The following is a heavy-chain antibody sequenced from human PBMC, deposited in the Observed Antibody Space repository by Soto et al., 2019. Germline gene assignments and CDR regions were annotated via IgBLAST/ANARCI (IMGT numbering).Heavy chain of an antibody. V-gene: IGHV4-34*01. CDR3: ARGSSSWRGRFGC. J-gene: IGHJ4*02. CDR2: INHSGST. D-gene: IGHD6-6*01. CDR1: GGSFSGYY. Sequence: PSETLSLTCAVYGGSFSGYYWSWIRQPPGKGLEWIGEINHSGSTNYNPSLKSRVTISVDTSKNQFSLKLSSVTATDTAVYYCARGSSSWRGRFGCWGRGHLITVAS.